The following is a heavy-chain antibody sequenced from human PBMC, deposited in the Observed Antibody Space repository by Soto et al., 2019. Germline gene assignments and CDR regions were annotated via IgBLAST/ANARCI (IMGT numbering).Heavy chain of an antibody. V-gene: IGHV4-39*01. CDR1: GGSITSGSFY. CDR3: ARNGTELTAVNWFVS. CDR2: IYYSGSV. J-gene: IGHJ5*01. D-gene: IGHD2-21*02. Sequence: PXGTLALTCTVSGGSITSGSFYWGWVRHSPGKGLEWIGSIYYSGSVFYNPSLESRVTISADVSRDQFSLKLTSVTAADTAVYYCARNGTELTAVNWFVSWGHGTLVTVTS.